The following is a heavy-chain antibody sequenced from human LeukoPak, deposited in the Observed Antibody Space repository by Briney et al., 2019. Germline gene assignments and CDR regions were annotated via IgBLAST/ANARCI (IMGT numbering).Heavy chain of an antibody. V-gene: IGHV4-59*01. CDR2: IYYSGST. CDR1: GGSISSYY. CDR3: ARETEKQWQY. Sequence: SETLSLTCSVSGGSISSYYWSWIRQPPGKGLEWIGYIYYSGSTNYNPSLKSRVTISVDTSKNQFSLKLSSVTAADTAVYYCARETEKQWQYWGQGTMATVSS. J-gene: IGHJ3*01. D-gene: IGHD6-19*01.